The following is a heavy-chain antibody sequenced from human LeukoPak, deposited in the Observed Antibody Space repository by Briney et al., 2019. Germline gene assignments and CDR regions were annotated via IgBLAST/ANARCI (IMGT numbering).Heavy chain of an antibody. J-gene: IGHJ5*02. Sequence: ASVRVSCKATGYILTDYQLHCVRPAPGQGLEWMGLINPNSGGTNFAQKFQGRVTMTTDTSITTAYMELSRLSSDDTAVYYCARGLRINSSGGFVDPWGQGTLVTVSS. CDR3: ARGLRINSSGGFVDP. CDR1: GYILTDYQ. V-gene: IGHV1-2*02. CDR2: INPNSGGT. D-gene: IGHD6-6*01.